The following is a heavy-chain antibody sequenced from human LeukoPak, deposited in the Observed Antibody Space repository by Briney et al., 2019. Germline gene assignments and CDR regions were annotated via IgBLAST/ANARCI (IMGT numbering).Heavy chain of an antibody. CDR1: GGSISSSSYY. V-gene: IGHV4-39*01. D-gene: IGHD6-13*01. CDR3: ARSSRTSIAAAGTIHMDV. J-gene: IGHJ6*03. Sequence: PSETLSLTCTVSGGSISSSSYYWGWIRQPPGKGLEWIGSNYYSGSTYYNPSLKSRVTISVDTSKNQFSLKLSSVTAADTAVYYCARSSRTSIAAAGTIHMDVWGKGTTVTVSS. CDR2: NYYSGST.